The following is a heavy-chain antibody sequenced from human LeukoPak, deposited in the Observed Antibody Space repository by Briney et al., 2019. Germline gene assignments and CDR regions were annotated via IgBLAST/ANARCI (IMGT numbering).Heavy chain of an antibody. J-gene: IGHJ4*02. D-gene: IGHD3-22*01. CDR2: IYWNDDK. V-gene: IGHV2-5*01. CDR3: AHRGFGSSGSVFDY. Sequence: SGPTLLQPTPTLTLTFTFSGFSLSTSGVGVGWIRQPPVKALEWLALIYWNDDKRYSPSLKSRLTITKDTSKNQVVLTMTNMDPVDTATYYCAHRGFGSSGSVFDYWGQGTLVTVSS. CDR1: GFSLSTSGVG.